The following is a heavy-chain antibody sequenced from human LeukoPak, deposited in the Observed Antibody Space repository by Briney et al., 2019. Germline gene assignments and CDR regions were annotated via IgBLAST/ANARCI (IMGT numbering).Heavy chain of an antibody. CDR3: ASAYPPYYDRAYYFDY. CDR1: GGSISSGDYY. CDR2: IYYSGST. D-gene: IGHD3-22*01. J-gene: IGHJ4*02. Sequence: SETLSLTCTVSGGSISSGDYYWSWIRQPPGKGLEWIGYIYYSGSTYYNPSLKSRVTISVDTSKNQFSLKLSSVTAADTAVYYCASAYPPYYDRAYYFDYWGQGTLVTVSS. V-gene: IGHV4-30-4*01.